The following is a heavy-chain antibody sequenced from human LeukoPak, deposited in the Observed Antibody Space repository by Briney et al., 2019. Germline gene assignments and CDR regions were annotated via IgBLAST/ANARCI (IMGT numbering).Heavy chain of an antibody. CDR1: GYTFTVYY. V-gene: IGHV1-2*02. Sequence: ASVTVSCKASGYTFTVYYMHWVRQAPAQGHEWMGWINPNSGGTNYAQKFQGRVTMTRDTSISTAYMELSRLRSYDTAVYYCARAKDSSSLPIHWGQGTLVTVSS. J-gene: IGHJ4*02. CDR3: ARAKDSSSLPIH. CDR2: INPNSGGT. D-gene: IGHD6-13*01.